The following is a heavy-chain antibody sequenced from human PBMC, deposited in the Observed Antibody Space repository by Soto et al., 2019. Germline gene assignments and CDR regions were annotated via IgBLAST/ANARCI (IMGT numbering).Heavy chain of an antibody. CDR3: ARGQDDFWSGYLSFYYYYYYMDV. J-gene: IGHJ6*03. Sequence: GASVKVSCKASGYTSTNYGMHWVRQAPGQRLEWMGWINAGSGNTKYSQKFQGRVTMTRNTSISTAYMELSSLRSEDTAVYYCARGQDDFWSGYLSFYYYYYYMDVWGKGTTVTVSS. V-gene: IGHV1-3*01. CDR1: GYTSTNYG. CDR2: INAGSGNT. D-gene: IGHD3-3*01.